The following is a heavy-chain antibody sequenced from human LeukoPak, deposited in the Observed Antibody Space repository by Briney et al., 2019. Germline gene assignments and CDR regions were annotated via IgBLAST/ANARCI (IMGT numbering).Heavy chain of an antibody. CDR1: GFTFSSYG. D-gene: IGHD2-21*02. J-gene: IGHJ4*02. CDR3: AKDAKIVVVTAIPNY. V-gene: IGHV3-30*18. CDR2: ISYDGSNK. Sequence: GGSLRLSCAASGFTFSSYGMHWVRQAPGKGLEWVAVISYDGSNKYYADSVKGRFTISRDNSKNTLYLQMNSLRAEDTAVYYRAKDAKIVVVTAIPNYWGQGTLVTVSS.